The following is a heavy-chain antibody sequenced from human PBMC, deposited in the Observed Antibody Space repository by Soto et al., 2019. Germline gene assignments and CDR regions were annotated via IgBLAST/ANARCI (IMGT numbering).Heavy chain of an antibody. J-gene: IGHJ2*01. CDR3: GSPHKVPATKEYAF. D-gene: IGHD2-2*01. V-gene: IGHV1-69*13. Sequence: SVKVSCKASGGTFSRYPIACVRQAPGHGLEWMVQIIPIFGTISRAQNFQGRITITADESTSTAYMERSSLRADDRSVNCCGSPHKVPATKEYAFWGRDTRV. CDR2: IIPIFGTI. CDR1: GGTFSRYP.